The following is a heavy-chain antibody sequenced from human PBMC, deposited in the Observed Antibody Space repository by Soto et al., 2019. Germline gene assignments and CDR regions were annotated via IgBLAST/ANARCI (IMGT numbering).Heavy chain of an antibody. Sequence: SVKVSCKASGGTFSSYAITWVRQAPGQGLEWMGGIIPIFGTANYAQKFQGRVTITADESTGTAYMELSSLRSEDTAVYYCARGRYSGYDTWFDPWGQGTLVTVSS. CDR2: IIPIFGTA. CDR3: ARGRYSGYDTWFDP. V-gene: IGHV1-69*13. D-gene: IGHD5-12*01. CDR1: GGTFSSYA. J-gene: IGHJ5*02.